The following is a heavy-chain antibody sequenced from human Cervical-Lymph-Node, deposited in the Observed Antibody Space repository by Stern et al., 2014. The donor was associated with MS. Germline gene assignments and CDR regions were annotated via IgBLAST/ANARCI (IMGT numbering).Heavy chain of an antibody. CDR1: GYNFTTYW. V-gene: IGHV5-51*03. D-gene: IGHD2-21*02. CDR3: ARLVMTGAFDI. J-gene: IGHJ3*02. CDR2: IYPGDSDI. Sequence: VQLVESGVEVKKPGESLKISCKGSGYNFTTYWIGWVRQMPGKGLEWMGIIYPGDSDIRYSPSFQGQVTISADKSIRTAYMQWNSLKAWDTAMYYCARLVMTGAFDIWGQGTMVTASS.